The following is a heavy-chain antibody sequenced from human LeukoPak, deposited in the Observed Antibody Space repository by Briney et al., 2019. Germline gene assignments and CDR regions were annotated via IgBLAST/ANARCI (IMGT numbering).Heavy chain of an antibody. J-gene: IGHJ4*02. CDR3: AREYWGVDY. V-gene: IGHV3-7*01. Sequence: GGSLRLSCAASGFTFTTYTMTWVRQAPGKGLEWVANIKEDGNEKNYVDSVEGRFTISRDNAKNSIYLQMNSLRVEDTAVYYCAREYWGVDYWGQGTLVTVSS. CDR1: GFTFTTYT. D-gene: IGHD2-8*02. CDR2: IKEDGNEK.